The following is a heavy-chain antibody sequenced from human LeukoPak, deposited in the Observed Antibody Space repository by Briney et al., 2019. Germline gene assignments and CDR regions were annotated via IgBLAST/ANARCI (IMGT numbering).Heavy chain of an antibody. Sequence: GGSLRLSCAASGFTFSSYEMNWVRQAPGKGLEWVSYISSSGSTIYYADSVKGRFTISRDNAKNSLYLQMNGLRAEDTAVYYCAREYYYGSGSFDYWGQGTLVTVSS. CDR2: ISSSGSTI. CDR3: AREYYYGSGSFDY. V-gene: IGHV3-48*03. J-gene: IGHJ4*02. D-gene: IGHD3-10*01. CDR1: GFTFSSYE.